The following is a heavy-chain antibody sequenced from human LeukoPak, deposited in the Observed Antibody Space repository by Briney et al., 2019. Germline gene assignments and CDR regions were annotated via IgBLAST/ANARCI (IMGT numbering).Heavy chain of an antibody. CDR3: VQDWAWGAFGY. V-gene: IGHV3-23*01. D-gene: IGHD7-27*01. CDR2: ITPDAGRT. CDR1: GFTFTNYG. Sequence: PGGSLRLSCAASGFTFTNYGMNWVRQAPGKGLEWVSGITPDAGRTYYADSVKGRFTIYRDKSKNTVYLQMNSLGAEDTAVYYCVQDWAWGAFGYWGQGTLVTVSS. J-gene: IGHJ4*02.